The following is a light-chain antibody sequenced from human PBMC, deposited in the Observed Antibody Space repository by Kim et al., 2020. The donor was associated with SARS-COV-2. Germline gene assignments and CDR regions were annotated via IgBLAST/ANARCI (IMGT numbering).Light chain of an antibody. Sequence: SVGDRVTIPCRASQPISNYLNWDQQKPGKAPNLLIFVGSSLHTGVPSRFSGSGSGTDFTLTINNLQLEDFATYYCQQTYSTPPVTFGQGTRLEIK. CDR2: VGS. CDR1: QPISNY. V-gene: IGKV1-39*01. CDR3: QQTYSTPPVT. J-gene: IGKJ5*01.